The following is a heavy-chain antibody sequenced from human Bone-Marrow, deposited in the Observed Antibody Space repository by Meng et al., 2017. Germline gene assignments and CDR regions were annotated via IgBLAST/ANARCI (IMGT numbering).Heavy chain of an antibody. Sequence: QGQMGQSGAEVKKPGASLKVSCKASGYTFPDYWLHWVRRAPGQGLEWMGRINPKSGDTHYAQRFQGRVTMTGDTSISTAYMELSGLRSDDTAMYYCARDEDISAAGKLFGDYWGQGTLVTVSS. V-gene: IGHV1-2*06. CDR3: ARDEDISAAGKLFGDY. J-gene: IGHJ4*02. CDR1: GYTFPDYW. D-gene: IGHD6-13*01. CDR2: INPKSGDT.